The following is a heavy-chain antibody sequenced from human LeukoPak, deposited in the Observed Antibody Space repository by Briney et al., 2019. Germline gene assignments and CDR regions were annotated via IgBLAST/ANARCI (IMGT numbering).Heavy chain of an antibody. CDR2: TRYDGSNK. D-gene: IGHD3-16*01. J-gene: IGHJ4*02. CDR3: AKQSRPATTFGGSWYFDF. V-gene: IGHV3-30*02. CDR1: GFTFSNYG. Sequence: GGSLRLSCAASGFTFSNYGIHWVRQAPGKGLEWVAFTRYDGSNKYYADSVKGRFTISRDTSKNSLHMQMNSLRAEDTAVYYCAKQSRPATTFGGSWYFDFWGQGTLVTVSS.